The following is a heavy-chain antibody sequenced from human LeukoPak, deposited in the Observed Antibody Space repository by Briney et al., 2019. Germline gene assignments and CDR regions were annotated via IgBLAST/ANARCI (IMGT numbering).Heavy chain of an antibody. D-gene: IGHD7-27*01. CDR2: ISGSGGST. Sequence: GGSLRLSCAASGFTFSSYGMSWVRQAPGKGLEWVSHISGSGGSTYYADSVKGRFTISRDNSKNTLYLQMNSLRAEDTAMYYCAKRTGEWGPFDYWGQGTQVTSSS. CDR3: AKRTGEWGPFDY. CDR1: GFTFSSYG. V-gene: IGHV3-23*01. J-gene: IGHJ4*02.